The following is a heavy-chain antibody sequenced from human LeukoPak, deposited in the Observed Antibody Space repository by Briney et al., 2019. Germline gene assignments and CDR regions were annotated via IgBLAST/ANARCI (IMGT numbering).Heavy chain of an antibody. D-gene: IGHD1-26*01. CDR2: INHSGST. CDR1: GGSFSGYY. V-gene: IGHV4-34*01. CDR3: ARELWDHRGGFDV. Sequence: PSETLSLTCAVYGGSFSGYYWSWIRQPPGKGLEWIGEINHSGSTNYNPSLKSRVTISVDTSKNQFSLKLSSVTAADTAVYYCARELWDHRGGFDVWGQGTTVTVSS. J-gene: IGHJ3*01.